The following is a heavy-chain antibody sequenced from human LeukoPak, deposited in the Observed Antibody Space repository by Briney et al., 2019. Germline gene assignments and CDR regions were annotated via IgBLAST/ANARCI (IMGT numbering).Heavy chain of an antibody. J-gene: IGHJ4*02. CDR1: GGSISSGDYY. Sequence: PSQTLSLTCTVSGGSISSGDYYWSWIRQPPGKGLEWIGYIYYSGSTYYNPSLKSRVTISVDTSKNQFSLKLSSVTAADTAVYYCARDHGSGSYYLVHWGQGTLVTVSS. D-gene: IGHD3-10*01. CDR3: ARDHGSGSYYLVH. CDR2: IYYSGST. V-gene: IGHV4-30-4*01.